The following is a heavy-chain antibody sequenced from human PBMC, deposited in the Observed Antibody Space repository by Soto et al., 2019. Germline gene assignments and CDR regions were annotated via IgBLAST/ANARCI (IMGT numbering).Heavy chain of an antibody. D-gene: IGHD3-22*01. CDR3: ARGASYYYDSSGYYLSLFDY. V-gene: IGHV1-3*01. J-gene: IGHJ4*02. CDR2: INAGNGNT. CDR1: GYTFTSYA. Sequence: ASVKVSCKASGYTFTSYAMHWVRQAPGQRLEWMGWINAGNGNTKYSQKFQGRVTITRDTSASTAYMELSNLRSEDTAVYYCARGASYYYDSSGYYLSLFDYWGQGTLVTVSS.